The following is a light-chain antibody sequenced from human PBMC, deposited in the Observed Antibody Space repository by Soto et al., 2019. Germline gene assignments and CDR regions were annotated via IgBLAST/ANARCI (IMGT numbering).Light chain of an antibody. CDR3: QDYSTYCRT. Sequence: DMQLTPSPSTLSSSVGDGFRTTCRASQSITNSLSWYQHKPGKAPKLLIYDASTLQSGVPSRFSGSGFGTEFTLTISSLQPDDFATYYCQDYSTYCRTFGQGTKVDI. CDR1: QSITNS. CDR2: DAS. V-gene: IGKV1-5*01. J-gene: IGKJ1*01.